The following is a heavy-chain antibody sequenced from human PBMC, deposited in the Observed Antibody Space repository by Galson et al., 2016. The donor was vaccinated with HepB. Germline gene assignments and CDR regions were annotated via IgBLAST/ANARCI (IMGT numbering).Heavy chain of an antibody. CDR2: IYYSGNT. Sequence: SETLSLTCTVSGGSINSTHYYWGWIRQPPGRGLEWIGTIYYSGNTYYNPSLKSRVTMSVDTSKNQFSLKLSSVTAADTAVYYCATYSSTWQYFQYWGQGTLVTVSS. J-gene: IGHJ1*01. CDR3: ATYSSTWQYFQY. CDR1: GGSINSTHYY. V-gene: IGHV4-39*07. D-gene: IGHD6-13*01.